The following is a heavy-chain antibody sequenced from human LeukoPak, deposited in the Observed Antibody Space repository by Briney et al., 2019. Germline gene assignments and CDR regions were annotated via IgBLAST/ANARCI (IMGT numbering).Heavy chain of an antibody. V-gene: IGHV3-9*01. Sequence: HSGGSLRLSCAASGFTFDDYAMHWVRQAPGKGLEWVSGISWNSGSIGYADSVKGRFTISRDNAKNSLYLQMNSLRAEDTAVYYCARDRTAMVRNDAFDIWGQGTMVTVSS. J-gene: IGHJ3*02. CDR1: GFTFDDYA. CDR2: ISWNSGSI. D-gene: IGHD5-18*01. CDR3: ARDRTAMVRNDAFDI.